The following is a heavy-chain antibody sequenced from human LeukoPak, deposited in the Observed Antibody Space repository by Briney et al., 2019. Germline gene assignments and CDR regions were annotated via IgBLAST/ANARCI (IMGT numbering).Heavy chain of an antibody. CDR2: IYSSGST. J-gene: IGHJ3*02. CDR3: ARAYSGRQHDAFDI. Sequence: PSETLSLTCRVSGASINSGSNYWGWIRQPPGKTLEWIGSIYSSGSTYYNPSLKSRVIIMIDTSKNQFSLKLSSVTAADTAVYYCARAYSGRQHDAFDIWGQGTMVTVSS. CDR1: GASINSGSNY. V-gene: IGHV4-39*01. D-gene: IGHD1-26*01.